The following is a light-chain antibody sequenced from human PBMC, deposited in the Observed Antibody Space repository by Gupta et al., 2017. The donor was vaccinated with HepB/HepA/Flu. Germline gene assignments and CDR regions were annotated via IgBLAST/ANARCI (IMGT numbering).Light chain of an antibody. V-gene: IGKV3-20*01. J-gene: IGKJ1*01. CDR2: GAS. Sequence: EIVLTQSPGTLSLSPGERATLSCRASQSVSSSYLAWYQQKPGQAPRLLISGASSRATGIPDRFSGSGYGTDFTLTISRLEPEDFAVYYCQQYGSSVWTFGQGTXVEIK. CDR3: QQYGSSVWT. CDR1: QSVSSSY.